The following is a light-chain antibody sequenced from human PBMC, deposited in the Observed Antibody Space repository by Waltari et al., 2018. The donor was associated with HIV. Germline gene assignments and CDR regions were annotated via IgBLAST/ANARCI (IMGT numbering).Light chain of an antibody. V-gene: IGLV2-23*02. CDR3: CSFAGSNFV. CDR2: DVT. CDR1: RRGVGTYAY. J-gene: IGLJ1*01. Sequence: QSALTQPASVSGSPGQAITLSCTGSRRGVGTYAYISWYQQHPGTAPKLIISDVTERPSGISNRFSGSKSGTTASLTISGLQAEDEAEYFCCSFAGSNFVFGSGTKVTVL.